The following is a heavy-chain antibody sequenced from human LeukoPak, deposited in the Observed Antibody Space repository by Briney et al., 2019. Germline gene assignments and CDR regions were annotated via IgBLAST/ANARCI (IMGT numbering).Heavy chain of an antibody. D-gene: IGHD1-1*01. Sequence: SETLSLTCTVSGGSISSGDYYWSWIRQPPGKGLEWIGYIYHSGSTYYNPSLKSRVTISVDTSKNQFSLKLSSVTAADTAVYYCARIANEIASGTNWFDPWGQGTLVTVSS. J-gene: IGHJ5*02. CDR2: IYHSGST. CDR3: ARIANEIASGTNWFDP. V-gene: IGHV4-30-4*01. CDR1: GGSISSGDYY.